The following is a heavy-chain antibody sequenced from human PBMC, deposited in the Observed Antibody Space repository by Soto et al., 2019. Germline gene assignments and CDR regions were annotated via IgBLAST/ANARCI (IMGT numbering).Heavy chain of an antibody. CDR1: GGSLGSSSYY. J-gene: IGHJ4*02. Sequence: SETLSLTCTVSGGSLGSSSYYWGWIRQSPGKGLEWIGNIYYSGNTFYNPSLKSRVTISVDTSKNQIYLHLSAVTAADTAIFYCASVATPGTTHFDFWGKGNLGAVSS. D-gene: IGHD1-1*01. V-gene: IGHV4-39*01. CDR3: ASVATPGTTHFDF. CDR2: IYYSGNT.